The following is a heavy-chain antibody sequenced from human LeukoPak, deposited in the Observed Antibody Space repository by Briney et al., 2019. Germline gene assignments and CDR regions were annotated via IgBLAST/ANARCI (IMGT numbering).Heavy chain of an antibody. V-gene: IGHV1-18*01. CDR3: ARGKSGMQH. Sequence: ASVKVSCKASGYIFNDYGISWVRQAPGQGLEWMGWISVYNGNTNYAQKLQGRVTMTTDTSTSTAYMELRSLRYDDTAVYYCARGKSGMQHWGQGTLVTVSS. J-gene: IGHJ1*01. CDR1: GYIFNDYG. CDR2: ISVYNGNT.